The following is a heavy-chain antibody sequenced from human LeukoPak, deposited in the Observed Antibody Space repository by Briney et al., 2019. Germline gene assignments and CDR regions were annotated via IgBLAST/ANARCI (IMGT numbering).Heavy chain of an antibody. Sequence: SVKVSCKASGGTFSSYAISWVRQAPGRGLEWMGGIIPIFGTANYAQKFQGRVTITADESTSTAYMELSSLRSEDTAVYYCARDGGSYYNDAFDIWGQGTMVTVSS. CDR1: GGTFSSYA. CDR2: IIPIFGTA. J-gene: IGHJ3*02. CDR3: ARDGGSYYNDAFDI. V-gene: IGHV1-69*13. D-gene: IGHD1-26*01.